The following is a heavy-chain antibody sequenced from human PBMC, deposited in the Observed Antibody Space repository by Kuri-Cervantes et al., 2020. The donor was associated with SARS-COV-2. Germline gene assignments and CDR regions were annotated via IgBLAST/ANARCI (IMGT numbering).Heavy chain of an antibody. CDR3: ARRSTSITIFGVVNINPFDY. Sequence: GSLRLSCTVSGGSISSSSYYWGWIRQPPGKGLEWIGSIYYSGTTYYNPSLKSRVTISVDTSKNQFSLKLSSVTAADTAVYYCARRSTSITIFGVVNINPFDYWGQGTLVTVSS. CDR1: GGSISSSSYY. V-gene: IGHV4-39*01. J-gene: IGHJ4*02. CDR2: IYYSGTT. D-gene: IGHD3-3*01.